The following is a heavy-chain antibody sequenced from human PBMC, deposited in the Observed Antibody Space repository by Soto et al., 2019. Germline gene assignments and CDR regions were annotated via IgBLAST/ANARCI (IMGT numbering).Heavy chain of an antibody. J-gene: IGHJ4*02. D-gene: IGHD1-1*01. CDR3: AKEGPITNWYFDY. CDR1: GFTFSNYG. V-gene: IGHV3-30*18. Sequence: QVQLVESGGGVVQPGRSLRLSCAASGFTFSNYGMHWVRQAPGKGLEWVIVISYDGNVAYYADSVKGRFTISRDNSKNTLYLQMNSLRTEDMAMYYCAKEGPITNWYFDYWGQGTLVIVSS. CDR2: ISYDGNVA.